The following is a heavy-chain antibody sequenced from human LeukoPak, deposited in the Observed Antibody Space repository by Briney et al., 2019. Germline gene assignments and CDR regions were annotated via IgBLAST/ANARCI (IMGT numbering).Heavy chain of an antibody. Sequence: SQTLSLTCTVSGGSISSGGYYWSWIRQHPGKGLEWIGYIYYSGSTYYNPSLKSRVTISVDTSKNQFSLKLSSVTAADTAVYYCASTRKHTVSYDYWGQGTLVAVSS. CDR3: ASTRKHTVSYDY. J-gene: IGHJ4*02. CDR1: GGSISSGGYY. D-gene: IGHD4-17*01. CDR2: IYYSGST. V-gene: IGHV4-31*03.